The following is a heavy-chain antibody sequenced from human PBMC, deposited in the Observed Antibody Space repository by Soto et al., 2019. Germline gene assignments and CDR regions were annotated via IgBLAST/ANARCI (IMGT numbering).Heavy chain of an antibody. CDR3: ARDLRHIVVVTAEPQFDY. V-gene: IGHV1-18*01. Sequence: ASVKVSCKASGYTFTSYGISWVRQAPGQGLEWMGWISAYNGNTNYAQKLQGRVTMTKDTSTSTAYMELRSLRSDDTAVYYSARDLRHIVVVTAEPQFDYWGQGTLVTVSS. CDR1: GYTFTSYG. J-gene: IGHJ4*02. D-gene: IGHD2-21*02. CDR2: ISAYNGNT.